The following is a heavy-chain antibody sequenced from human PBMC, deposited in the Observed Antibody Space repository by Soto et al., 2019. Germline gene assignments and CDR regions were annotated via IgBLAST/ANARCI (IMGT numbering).Heavy chain of an antibody. CDR3: ATIGLIAAAEDYFDY. V-gene: IGHV4-61*01. D-gene: IGHD6-13*01. CDR2: IYYSGST. CDR1: GGSVSSGSYY. Sequence: SETLSLTCTVSGGSVSSGSYYWSWIRQPPGKGLEWIGYIYYSGSTNYNPSLKSRVTISVDTSKNQFSLKLSSVTAADTAVYYCATIGLIAAAEDYFDYWGQGTLVTVSS. J-gene: IGHJ4*02.